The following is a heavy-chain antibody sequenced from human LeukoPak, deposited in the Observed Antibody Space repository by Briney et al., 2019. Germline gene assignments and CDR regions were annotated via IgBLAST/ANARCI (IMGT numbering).Heavy chain of an antibody. D-gene: IGHD3-22*01. J-gene: IGHJ4*02. V-gene: IGHV3-30*18. Sequence: PGGSLRLSCAASGFTLDDYAMHWVRQVPGKGLEWVAVISYDGSNEHFADSVKGRYTISRDNSKNTLYLQMNSLRAEDTAVYYCAKDYYYYDSSGYYDYWGQGTLVTVSS. CDR2: ISYDGSNE. CDR1: GFTLDDYA. CDR3: AKDYYYYDSSGYYDY.